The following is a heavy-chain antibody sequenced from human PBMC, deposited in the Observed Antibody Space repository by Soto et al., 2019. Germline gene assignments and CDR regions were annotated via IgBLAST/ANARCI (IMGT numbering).Heavy chain of an antibody. D-gene: IGHD4-17*01. Sequence: ASVTVSCTASGYTFTSYGISWVRQATGQGLEWMGWISAYNGNTNYAQKLQGRVTMTTDTSTSTAYMELRSLRSDDTAVYYCASNRPTLIDYGDYKKHYYYYYGMDVWGQGTTVTVSS. CDR1: GYTFTSYG. V-gene: IGHV1-18*01. CDR3: ASNRPTLIDYGDYKKHYYYYYGMDV. J-gene: IGHJ6*02. CDR2: ISAYNGNT.